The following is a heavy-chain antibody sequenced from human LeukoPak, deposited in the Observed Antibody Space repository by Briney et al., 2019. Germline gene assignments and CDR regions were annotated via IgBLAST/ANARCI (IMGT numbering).Heavy chain of an antibody. CDR1: GGSFSGYY. V-gene: IGHV4-34*01. CDR3: ARVRVVVPADSDYYYYGMDV. CDR2: INHSGST. D-gene: IGHD2-2*01. J-gene: IGHJ6*02. Sequence: SETLSLTCAVYGGSFSGYYWSWIRQPRGKGLEWIGAINHSGSTNYNPSLKSRVTISVDTSKNQFSLKLSSVTAADTAVYYCARVRVVVPADSDYYYYGMDVWGQGTTVTVSS.